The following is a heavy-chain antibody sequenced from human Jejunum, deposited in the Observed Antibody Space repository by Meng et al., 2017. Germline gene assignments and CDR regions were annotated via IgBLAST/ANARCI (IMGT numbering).Heavy chain of an antibody. CDR1: GFSFNNAW. Sequence: GQSLKISCEASGFSFNNAWMNWVRQAHGKGLEWVGRIKSRRDGETTEFAAPVTGRFTISRDDSKNTLYLRMNSLKTEDTAVYYCTIDDSSGYYYGPFDYWGQGTLVTVSS. CDR3: TIDDSSGYYYGPFDY. V-gene: IGHV3-15*01. D-gene: IGHD3-22*01. J-gene: IGHJ4*02. CDR2: IKSRRDGETT.